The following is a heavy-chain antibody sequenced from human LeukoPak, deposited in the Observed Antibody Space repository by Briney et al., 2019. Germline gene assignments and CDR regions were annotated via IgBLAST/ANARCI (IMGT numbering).Heavy chain of an antibody. CDR3: ARDYSSSWYAGYYYYGMDV. CDR1: GFTFSRYA. V-gene: IGHV3-23*01. Sequence: GGSLRLSCAASGFTFSRYAMSWVRQAPGKGLEWVSVISGSGGSTYYADSVKGRFTISRDNSKNTLYLQMNSLRAEDTAVYYCARDYSSSWYAGYYYYGMDVWGQGTTVTVSS. D-gene: IGHD6-13*01. J-gene: IGHJ6*02. CDR2: ISGSGGST.